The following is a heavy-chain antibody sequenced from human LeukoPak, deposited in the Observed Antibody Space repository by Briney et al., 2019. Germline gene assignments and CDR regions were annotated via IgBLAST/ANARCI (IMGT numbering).Heavy chain of an antibody. CDR3: AKCLRGYDFWSGSLDY. V-gene: IGHV3-30*02. Sequence: QAGGSLRLSCAASGFTFSSYGMHWVCQAPGKGREWVAFIRYDGSNKYYADSVKGRFTISRDNSKNTLYLQMNSLRAEDTAVYYCAKCLRGYDFWSGSLDYWGQGTLVTVSS. CDR2: IRYDGSNK. J-gene: IGHJ4*02. D-gene: IGHD3-3*01. CDR1: GFTFSSYG.